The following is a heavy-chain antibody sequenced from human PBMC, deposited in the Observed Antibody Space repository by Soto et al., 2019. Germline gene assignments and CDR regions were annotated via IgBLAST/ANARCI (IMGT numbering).Heavy chain of an antibody. CDR1: GFTVSSNY. CDR3: ARGMTAAASYFFDY. Sequence: PGGSLRLSCAVSGFTVSSNYMSWVRQAPGKGLEWVSVIYSGGNTYYADSVKGRFTISRDNSKNTLYLQMNSLRAEDTAVYYCARGMTAAASYFFDYWAQRTLVTVSS. D-gene: IGHD2-2*01. CDR2: IYSGGNT. V-gene: IGHV3-66*01. J-gene: IGHJ4*02.